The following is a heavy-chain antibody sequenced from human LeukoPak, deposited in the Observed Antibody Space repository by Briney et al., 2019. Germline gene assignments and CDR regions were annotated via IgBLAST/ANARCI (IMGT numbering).Heavy chain of an antibody. CDR3: ATSVVEYCFWSGPHDF. D-gene: IGHD3-3*01. CDR2: ISGSGGST. Sequence: GGSLRLSCAASGFTFSSYAMSWVRQAPGKGLEWVSAISGSGGSTYYADSVKGRFTISRDNSKNTLYMQMNSLRAEDTAVYYCATSVVEYCFWSGPHDFWGQRTLFTVSS. J-gene: IGHJ4*02. CDR1: GFTFSSYA. V-gene: IGHV3-23*01.